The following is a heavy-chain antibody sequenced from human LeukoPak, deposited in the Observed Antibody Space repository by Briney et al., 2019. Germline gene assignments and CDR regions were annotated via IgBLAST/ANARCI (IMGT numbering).Heavy chain of an antibody. J-gene: IGHJ4*02. Sequence: PGGSLRLSCAASGFTFSSYAMHWVRQAPGKGLEWVAVISYDGSNKYYADSVKGRFTISRDNSKNTLSLQMNSLRAEDTAVYYCAKDLRDSSLDYWGQGTLVTVSS. D-gene: IGHD6-13*01. CDR1: GFTFSSYA. CDR3: AKDLRDSSLDY. CDR2: ISYDGSNK. V-gene: IGHV3-30-3*01.